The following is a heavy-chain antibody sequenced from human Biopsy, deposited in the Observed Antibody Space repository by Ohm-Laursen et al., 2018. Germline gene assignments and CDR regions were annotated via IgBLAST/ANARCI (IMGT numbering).Heavy chain of an antibody. CDR1: GDSVSSGSFY. D-gene: IGHD6-19*01. Sequence: GTLSLTCTVSGDSVSSGSFYWTWIRQPPGQGLEYIGYIYDRGSTADYNPPLESRVTMSVDMPKNQFSLKLSSVTAADTAIYYCARDMRSSGWPYFDSWGQGTLVTVSS. CDR3: ARDMRSSGWPYFDS. V-gene: IGHV4-61*01. CDR2: IYDRGSTA. J-gene: IGHJ4*02.